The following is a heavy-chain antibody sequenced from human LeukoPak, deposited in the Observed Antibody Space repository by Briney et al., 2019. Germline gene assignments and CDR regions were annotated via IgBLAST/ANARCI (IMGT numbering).Heavy chain of an antibody. CDR2: IIPIFGTA. Sequence: ASVKVSCKASGYTFTSYGISWVRQAPGQGLEWMGGIIPIFGTANYAQKFQGRVTITTDESTSTAYMELSSLRSEDTAVYYCAAVVGATNNWFDPWGQGTLVTVSS. V-gene: IGHV1-69*05. J-gene: IGHJ5*02. CDR3: AAVVGATNNWFDP. CDR1: GYTFTSYG. D-gene: IGHD1-26*01.